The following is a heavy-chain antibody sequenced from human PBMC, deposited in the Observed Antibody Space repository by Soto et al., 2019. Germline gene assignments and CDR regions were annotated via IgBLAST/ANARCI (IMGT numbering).Heavy chain of an antibody. V-gene: IGHV4-59*01. Sequence: KTSETLSLTCTVSGGSTRNYYWSWIRQPPGKGLEWIGYIYYTGSTNYSPSLESRVTISIDPSKNQFSLKLSSVTAADTAVYYCARAIHSGSYSQLDYWGQGTQVTVSS. D-gene: IGHD1-26*01. CDR3: ARAIHSGSYSQLDY. CDR2: IYYTGST. CDR1: GGSTRNYY. J-gene: IGHJ4*02.